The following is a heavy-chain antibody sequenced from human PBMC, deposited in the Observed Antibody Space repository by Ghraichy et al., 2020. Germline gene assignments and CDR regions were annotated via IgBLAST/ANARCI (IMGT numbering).Heavy chain of an antibody. V-gene: IGHV2-5*01. D-gene: IGHD3-10*01. Sequence: SGPTLVKPTQTLTLTCTFSGFSLSTSGVGVGWIRQPPGKALEWLALIYWNDDKRYSPSLKSRLTITKDTSKNQVVLTMTNMDPVDTATYYCARFQTYYYGSGSFGSDYWGQGTLVTVSS. CDR1: GFSLSTSGVG. J-gene: IGHJ4*02. CDR3: ARFQTYYYGSGSFGSDY. CDR2: IYWNDDK.